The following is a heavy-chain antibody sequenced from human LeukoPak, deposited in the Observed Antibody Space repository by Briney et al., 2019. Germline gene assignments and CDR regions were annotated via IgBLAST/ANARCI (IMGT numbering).Heavy chain of an antibody. D-gene: IGHD3-22*01. V-gene: IGHV1-18*01. CDR3: ARDPRKTPYYYDSSGAVDY. J-gene: IGHJ4*02. CDR1: GYTFTSYG. Sequence: ASVKVSCKASGYTFTSYGISWVRQAPGQGLEWMGWISAYNGNTNYAQKLQGRVTMTTDTSTSTAYMELRSLRSEDTAVYYCARDPRKTPYYYDSSGAVDYWGQGTLVTVSS. CDR2: ISAYNGNT.